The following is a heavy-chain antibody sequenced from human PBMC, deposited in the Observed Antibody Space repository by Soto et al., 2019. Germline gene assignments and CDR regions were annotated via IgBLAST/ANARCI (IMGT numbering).Heavy chain of an antibody. J-gene: IGHJ5*02. Sequence: PGGSLRLSCAASGFTFNTYAMSWVRQAPGKGLEWVSSISGSGGDTYYADSVKGRVTISRDNSKNILYLQMNSLRAEDTAVYYCAKDLVSGYRQFNWFDPWGQVTLVSVSS. CDR3: AKDLVSGYRQFNWFDP. CDR2: ISGSGGDT. V-gene: IGHV3-23*01. D-gene: IGHD5-12*01. CDR1: GFTFNTYA.